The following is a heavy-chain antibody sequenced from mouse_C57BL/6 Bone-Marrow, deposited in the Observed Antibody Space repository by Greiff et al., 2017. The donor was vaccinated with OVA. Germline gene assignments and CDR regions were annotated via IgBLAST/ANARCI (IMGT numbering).Heavy chain of an antibody. V-gene: IGHV1-72*01. D-gene: IGHD1-1*01. CDR2: IAPNSGGT. J-gene: IGHJ4*01. Sequence: QVQLQQPGAELVKPGASVKLSCKASGYTFTSYWMHWVKQRPGRGLEWIGRIAPNSGGTKYNEKFKSKATLTVDKPSSTAYMQLSSLTSEDSAVYYCARGGSTVVAHYAMDYWGQGTSVTVSS. CDR1: GYTFTSYW. CDR3: ARGGSTVVAHYAMDY.